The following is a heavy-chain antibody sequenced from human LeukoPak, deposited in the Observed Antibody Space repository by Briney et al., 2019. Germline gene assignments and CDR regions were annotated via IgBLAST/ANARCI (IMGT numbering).Heavy chain of an antibody. V-gene: IGHV4-34*01. Sequence: PSETLSLTCAVYGGSFSGYYWSWIRQLPGKGLEWIGEINHSGSTNYNPSLKSRVTISVDTSKNQFSLKLSSVTAADTAVYYCARSLVINEEWGQGTLVTVSS. CDR1: GGSFSGYY. J-gene: IGHJ4*02. D-gene: IGHD2/OR15-2a*01. CDR2: INHSGST. CDR3: ARSLVINEE.